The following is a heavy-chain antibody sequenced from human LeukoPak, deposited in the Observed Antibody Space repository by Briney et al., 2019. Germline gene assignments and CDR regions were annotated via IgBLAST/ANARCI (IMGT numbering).Heavy chain of an antibody. Sequence: EASVKVSCKASGYTFINYAISWVRQAPGQGLEWVGWISAYNGNTNYAQKLQGRVTMTTDTSTSTAYMELRSLRSDDTAVYYCARDGRFDPWGQGTLVTVSS. J-gene: IGHJ5*02. CDR3: ARDGRFDP. V-gene: IGHV1-18*01. CDR1: GYTFINYA. CDR2: ISAYNGNT.